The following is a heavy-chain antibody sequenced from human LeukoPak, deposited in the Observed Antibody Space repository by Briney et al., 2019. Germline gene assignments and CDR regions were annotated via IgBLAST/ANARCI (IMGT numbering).Heavy chain of an antibody. CDR3: ARDMEDTAMVDYYYYYMDV. CDR1: GYTFTGYY. J-gene: IGHJ6*03. CDR2: INPNSGGT. V-gene: IGHV1-2*02. Sequence: ASVKVSCKASGYTFTGYYMHWVRQAPGQGLEWMGWINPNSGGTNYAQKFQGRVTMTRDTSISTAYMELSRLRSDDTAVYYCARDMEDTAMVDYYYYYMDVWGKGTTVTISS. D-gene: IGHD5-18*01.